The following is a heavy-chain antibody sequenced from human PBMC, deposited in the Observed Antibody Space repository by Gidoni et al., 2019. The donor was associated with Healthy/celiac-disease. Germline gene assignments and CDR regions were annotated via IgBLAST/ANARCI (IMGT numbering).Heavy chain of an antibody. Sequence: QTLSLTCAVSGGSISSGGYSWSWIRQPPGKGLEWIGYIYHSGSTYYNPSLKSRVTISVDRSKNQFSLKLSSVTAADTAVYYCARDTRAGATGGYFDYWGQGTLVTVSS. CDR3: ARDTRAGATGGYFDY. V-gene: IGHV4-30-2*01. CDR2: IYHSGST. J-gene: IGHJ4*02. CDR1: GGSISSGGYS. D-gene: IGHD1-26*01.